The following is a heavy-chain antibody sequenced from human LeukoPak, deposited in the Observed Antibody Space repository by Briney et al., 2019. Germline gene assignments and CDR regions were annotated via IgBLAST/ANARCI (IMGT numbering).Heavy chain of an antibody. V-gene: IGHV3-30*04. CDR3: ARDNIRRSGPFEY. J-gene: IGHJ4*02. D-gene: IGHD1-26*01. CDR1: GFTFSSYA. CDR2: ISFDGSNK. Sequence: GGSLRLSCAASGFTFSSYAMHWVRQAPGKGLEWVAVISFDGSNKYYADSVKGRFTISRDNSKNTLDLQMNTLRDEDTAVYHCARDNIRRSGPFEYWGQGTLVTVSS.